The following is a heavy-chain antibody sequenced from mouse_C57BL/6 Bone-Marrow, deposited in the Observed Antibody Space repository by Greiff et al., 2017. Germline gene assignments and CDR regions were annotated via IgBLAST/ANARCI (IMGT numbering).Heavy chain of an antibody. V-gene: IGHV1-81*01. CDR3: ERVPNYYYGSSNGYFEV. J-gene: IGHJ1*03. Sequence: QVQLQQSGAELARPRASVKLSCKASGYTFTSYGISWVKQRTGQDLEWIGEIYPRRGNTYYNEKFKGKATLTADKSSSTAYMELRSLTSEDSAVYFCERVPNYYYGSSNGYFEVWGTGTTVTVSS. D-gene: IGHD1-1*01. CDR2: IYPRRGNT. CDR1: GYTFTSYG.